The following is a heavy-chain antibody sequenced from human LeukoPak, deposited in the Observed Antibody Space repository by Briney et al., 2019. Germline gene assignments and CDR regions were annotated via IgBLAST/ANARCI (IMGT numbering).Heavy chain of an antibody. CDR3: AKILYYDFWSGYDYYMDV. J-gene: IGHJ6*03. V-gene: IGHV3-30*02. CDR2: IRYDGSNK. CDR1: GFTFNTYW. D-gene: IGHD3-3*01. Sequence: GGSLRLSCTASGFTFNTYWMIWVRQAPGKGLEWVAFIRYDGSNKYYADSVKGRFTISRDNSKNTLYLQMNSLRAEDTAVYYCAKILYYDFWSGYDYYMDVWGKGTTVTVSS.